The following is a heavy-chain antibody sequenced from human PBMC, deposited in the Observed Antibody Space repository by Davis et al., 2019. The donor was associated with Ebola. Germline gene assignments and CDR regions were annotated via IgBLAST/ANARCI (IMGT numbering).Heavy chain of an antibody. CDR3: ARHSLSDIVVVPAAIDY. V-gene: IGHV5-51*01. CDR2: IYPGDSDT. D-gene: IGHD2-2*01. CDR1: GYSFTSYW. J-gene: IGHJ4*02. Sequence: GESLKISCKGSGYSFTSYWIGWVRQMPGKGLEWMGIIYPGDSDTRYSPSFQGQVTISADKSISTAYLQWSSLKASDTAMYYCARHSLSDIVVVPAAIDYWGQGTLVTVSS.